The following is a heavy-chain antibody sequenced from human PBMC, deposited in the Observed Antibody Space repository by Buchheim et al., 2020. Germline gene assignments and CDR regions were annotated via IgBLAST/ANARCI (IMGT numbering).Heavy chain of an antibody. J-gene: IGHJ5*02. V-gene: IGHV3-23*01. Sequence: EVQVLESGGGLVQPGGSLRLSCAASGFTFSDYAMTWVRQALGKGLEWVSGISGSGGSTYYAVFVKGRFTISRDNSKNTFFLQMNSLRAEDAAFYFCAKDASFSGSYYNSWGQGTL. D-gene: IGHD3-10*01. CDR1: GFTFSDYA. CDR3: AKDASFSGSYYNS. CDR2: ISGSGGST.